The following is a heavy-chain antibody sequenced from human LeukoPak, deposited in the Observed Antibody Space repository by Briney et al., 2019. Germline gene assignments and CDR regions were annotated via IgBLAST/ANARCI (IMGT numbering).Heavy chain of an antibody. CDR2: IYYSGST. J-gene: IGHJ4*02. CDR3: ATSKGYYGSGSYYNLDY. V-gene: IGHV4-59*01. D-gene: IGHD3-10*01. CDR1: GGSISSYY. Sequence: NTSETLSLTCTVSGGSISSYYWSWIRQPPGKGLEWIGYIYYSGSTNYNPSLKSRVTISVDTSKNQFSLKLSSVTAADTAVYYCATSKGYYGSGSYYNLDYWGQGTLVTVSS.